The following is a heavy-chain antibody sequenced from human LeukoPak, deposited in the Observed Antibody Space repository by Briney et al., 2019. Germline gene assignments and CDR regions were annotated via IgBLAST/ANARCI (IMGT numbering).Heavy chain of an antibody. CDR1: GYTFTSYA. D-gene: IGHD2-2*01. J-gene: IGHJ6*02. CDR3: ARAIVVVPGLYYYYGMDV. Sequence: GASAKVSCKASGYTFTSYAMHWVRQAPGQRLEWMGWINAGNGNTKYSQKFQGRVTITRDTSASTAYMELSSLRSEDTAVYYCARAIVVVPGLYYYYGMDVWGQGTTVTVSS. CDR2: INAGNGNT. V-gene: IGHV1-3*01.